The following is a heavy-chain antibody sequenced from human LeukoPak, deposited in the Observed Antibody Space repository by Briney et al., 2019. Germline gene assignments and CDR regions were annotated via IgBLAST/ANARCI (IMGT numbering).Heavy chain of an antibody. CDR1: RFTFSDYW. D-gene: IGHD3-22*01. V-gene: IGHV3-7*01. CDR3: AGDLYYIDSSGDYASDL. J-gene: IGHJ4*01. CDR2: IKQDGSEK. Sequence: PRGSLRLSCAASRFTFSDYWMSWVRQAPGKGVKWVANIKQDGSEKHYVAFLRRRFTTSREYTKKSLDLQSNSPTAEATAVYFCAGDLYYIDSSGDYASDLWGQGTLVTVSS.